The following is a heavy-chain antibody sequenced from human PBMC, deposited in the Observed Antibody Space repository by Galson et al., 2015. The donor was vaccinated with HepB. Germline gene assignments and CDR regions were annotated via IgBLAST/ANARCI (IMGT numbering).Heavy chain of an antibody. CDR1: GYTFTSSA. Sequence: CKASGYTFTSSAMQWVRQARGQRLEWIGWIVVGSGNTNYAQKFQERVTITRDMSTSTAYMELSSLRSEDTAVYYCAAMGSCSSTSCYTSFDYWGQGTLVTVSS. J-gene: IGHJ4*02. V-gene: IGHV1-58*02. D-gene: IGHD2-2*02. CDR3: AAMGSCSSTSCYTSFDY. CDR2: IVVGSGNT.